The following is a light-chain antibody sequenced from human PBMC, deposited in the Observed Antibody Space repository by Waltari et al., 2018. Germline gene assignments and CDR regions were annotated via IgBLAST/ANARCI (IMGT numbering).Light chain of an antibody. J-gene: IGKJ2*01. V-gene: IGKV2-30*02. Sequence: EVVMTQSPLSLPVTLGQPASISCKSSQSLVHSDGNTHLNWFQQRPGQCPRRLFYRVSSRESGVPDIFSGSGSGTDFTLKISRVEAEDVGVYYCMQGTHWPYTFGQGTRLDIK. CDR2: RVS. CDR3: MQGTHWPYT. CDR1: QSLVHSDGNTH.